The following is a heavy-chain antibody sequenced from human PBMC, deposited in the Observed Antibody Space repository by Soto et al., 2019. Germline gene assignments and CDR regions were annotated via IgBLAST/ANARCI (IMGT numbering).Heavy chain of an antibody. CDR1: GYTFTSYY. CDR2: INPSGGST. CDR3: ARDRIANYYDSSGYHFDY. V-gene: IGHV1-46*01. Sequence: QVQLVQSGAEVKKPGASVKVSCKASGYTFTSYYMHWVRQAPGQGLEWMGIINPSGGSTSYAQKFQGRVTMTRDTSTSTVYMELSSLRSEDTAVYYCARDRIANYYDSSGYHFDYWGQGTLVTVSS. D-gene: IGHD3-22*01. J-gene: IGHJ4*02.